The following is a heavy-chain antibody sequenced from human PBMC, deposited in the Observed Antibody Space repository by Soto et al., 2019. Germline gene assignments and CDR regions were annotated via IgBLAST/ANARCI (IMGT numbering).Heavy chain of an antibody. D-gene: IGHD3-3*01. CDR3: ARDQYDFRSGSYYYAMEV. Sequence: PSETLSLTCAVYGGSFSGYYWRWIRQPPGMGLEWIGEINHSGSTNYNPSLKGRVTMSVDTSRDQVSLRLRSVTRADTAVYYCARDQYDFRSGSYYYAMEVWGQGTKATVSS. CDR2: INHSGST. J-gene: IGHJ6*02. CDR1: GGSFSGYY. V-gene: IGHV4-34*01.